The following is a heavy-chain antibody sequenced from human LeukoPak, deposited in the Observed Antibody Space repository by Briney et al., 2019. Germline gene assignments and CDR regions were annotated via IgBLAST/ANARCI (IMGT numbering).Heavy chain of an antibody. V-gene: IGHV3-7*01. Sequence: GGSLRLSCAASGFTFSTYAMIWVRQAPAKGLEWVANIQEDGSEKYYVDSVKGRFTISRDNAKNSLYLQMNSLRVEDTAVYYCARDANPSSGWHFDAFDMWGQGTMVTVSS. CDR3: ARDANPSSGWHFDAFDM. CDR1: GFTFSTYA. CDR2: IQEDGSEK. J-gene: IGHJ3*02. D-gene: IGHD6-19*01.